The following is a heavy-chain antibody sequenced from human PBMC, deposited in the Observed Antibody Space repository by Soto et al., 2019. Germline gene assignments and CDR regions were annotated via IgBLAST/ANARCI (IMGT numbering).Heavy chain of an antibody. CDR1: GFTFSSYG. CDR2: IWYDGSNK. CDR3: AREDSRGTFAY. D-gene: IGHD3-22*01. J-gene: IGHJ4*02. Sequence: GGSLRLSCAASGFTFSSYGMHWVRQAPGKGLEWVAVIWYDGSNKYYADSVKGRFTISRDNSKNTLYLQMNSLRAEDTAVYYCAREDSRGTFAYWGQGTLVTVSS. V-gene: IGHV3-33*01.